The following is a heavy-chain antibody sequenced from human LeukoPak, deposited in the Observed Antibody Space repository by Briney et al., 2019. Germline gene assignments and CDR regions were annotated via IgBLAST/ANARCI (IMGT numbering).Heavy chain of an antibody. CDR2: ISSSSSYI. CDR1: GSTFSSYT. Sequence: GGPLSPSCAASGSTFSSYTMNWVRQPPGRGLEWVSSISSSSSYIYYADSVKGRFTISRDNAKNSLYLQMNSLRAEDTAVYYCARGSPDSSGWYEGYYFDYWGQGTLVTVSS. D-gene: IGHD6-19*01. J-gene: IGHJ4*02. V-gene: IGHV3-21*01. CDR3: ARGSPDSSGWYEGYYFDY.